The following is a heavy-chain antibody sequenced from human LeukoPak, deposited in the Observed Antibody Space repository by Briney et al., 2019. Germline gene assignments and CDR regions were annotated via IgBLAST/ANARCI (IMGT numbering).Heavy chain of an antibody. CDR2: TYYRSKWYH. Sequence: SQTLSLTCAISGDSVSSNSAAWIWIRQSPSRGLEGLGMTYYRSKWYHDYAVSVKSRITVTSDTSKNQFSLQLNSVTPEDAAVYYCARTTQGIFDYWGQGTLVTVSS. CDR1: GDSVSSNSAA. D-gene: IGHD1-1*01. CDR3: ARTTQGIFDY. J-gene: IGHJ4*02. V-gene: IGHV6-1*01.